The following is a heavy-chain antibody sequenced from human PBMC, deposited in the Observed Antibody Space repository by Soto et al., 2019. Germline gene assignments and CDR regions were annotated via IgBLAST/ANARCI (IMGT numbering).Heavy chain of an antibody. V-gene: IGHV3-74*01. J-gene: IGHJ4*02. CDR2: INGGGSIT. Sequence: GGSLRLSCAASGFTFSSYWMHWVRQAPGKEPVWVSRINGGGSITTYADFVKGRFTISRDNAKNTLYLQMNSLRAEDTAMYYCARVDIAMIIWGQGTLVTVSS. CDR3: ARVDIAMII. CDR1: GFTFSSYW. D-gene: IGHD5-18*01.